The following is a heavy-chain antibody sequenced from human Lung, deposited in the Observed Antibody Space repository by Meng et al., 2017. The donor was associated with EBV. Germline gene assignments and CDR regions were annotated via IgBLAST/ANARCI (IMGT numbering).Heavy chain of an antibody. Sequence: HVQLVQSWSELKKPGASVKVSCKASGYIFTNYPMNWVRQAPGQGLEWMGWISTNTGNPTYAQGFTGRFVFSVDTSVSTAYLQISSLKAEDTAVYYCGTLKYTSGFYGPAYWGQGALVTVSS. CDR3: GTLKYTSGFYGPAY. D-gene: IGHD6-19*01. CDR2: ISTNTGNP. V-gene: IGHV7-4-1*02. J-gene: IGHJ4*02. CDR1: GYIFTNYP.